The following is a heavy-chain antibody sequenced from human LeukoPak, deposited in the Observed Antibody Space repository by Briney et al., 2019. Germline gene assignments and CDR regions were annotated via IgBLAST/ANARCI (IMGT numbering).Heavy chain of an antibody. CDR3: ARDDPGYSGYDFS. D-gene: IGHD5-12*01. CDR2: IIPIFGTA. J-gene: IGHJ4*02. CDR1: GGTFSSYA. Sequence: SVKVSCKASGGTFSSYAISWVRQAAGQGLEWMGGIIPIFGTANYAQKFQGRVTITADESTSTAYMELSSLRSEDTAVYYCARDDPGYSGYDFSWGQGTLVTVSS. V-gene: IGHV1-69*13.